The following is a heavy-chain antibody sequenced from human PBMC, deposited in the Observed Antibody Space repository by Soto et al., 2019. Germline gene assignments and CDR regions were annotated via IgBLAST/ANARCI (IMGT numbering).Heavy chain of an antibody. Sequence: SETLSLTCTVSGGSISSYYWSWIRQPPGKGLEWIGYIYYSGSTNYNPSLKSRVTISVDTSKNQFSLKLSSVTAADTAVYYCARRSSAYDFWSGSPDYYYYMDVWGKGTTVTVSS. CDR3: ARRSSAYDFWSGSPDYYYYMDV. CDR1: GGSISSYY. V-gene: IGHV4-59*08. D-gene: IGHD3-3*01. J-gene: IGHJ6*03. CDR2: IYYSGST.